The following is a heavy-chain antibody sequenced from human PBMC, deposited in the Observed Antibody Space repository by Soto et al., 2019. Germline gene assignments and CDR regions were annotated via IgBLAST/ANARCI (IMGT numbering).Heavy chain of an antibody. D-gene: IGHD1-1*01. Sequence: AAVKVSCKASVYTCTSYGISWVRQAPAQGHEWMGWNSAYNGNTNQAQKLQGRVTMTTDTSTSTAYMELRSLRSDDAALCYSARGNNDIDYWGQGTLVTVSS. V-gene: IGHV1-18*01. CDR1: VYTCTSYG. CDR2: NSAYNGNT. CDR3: ARGNNDIDY. J-gene: IGHJ4*02.